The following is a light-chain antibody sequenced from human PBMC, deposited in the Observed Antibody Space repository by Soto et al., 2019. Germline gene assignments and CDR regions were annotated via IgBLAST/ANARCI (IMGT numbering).Light chain of an antibody. J-gene: IGLJ2*01. Sequence: QSALTQPASVSASPGQSITISCTGNSSDGGGYNYVSWYQQHPGKAPKLMIFDVSNRPSGVSNRFSGSKSGNTASLTISGLQAEDEADYYCSSYTSSSTLVVFGGGTKLTVL. CDR3: SSYTSSSTLVV. CDR2: DVS. CDR1: SSDGGGYNY. V-gene: IGLV2-14*01.